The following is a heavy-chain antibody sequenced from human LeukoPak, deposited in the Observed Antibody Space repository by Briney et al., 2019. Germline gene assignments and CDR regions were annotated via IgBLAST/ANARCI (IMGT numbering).Heavy chain of an antibody. CDR3: AADGGLTKAPEIGYYYYYMDV. J-gene: IGHJ6*03. CDR1: GFTFTSSA. D-gene: IGHD4-23*01. CDR2: IVVGSGNT. V-gene: IGHV1-58*02. Sequence: SVKVSCKASGFTFTSSAMQWVRQARGQRLEWIGWIVVGSGNTNYAQKFQERVTITRDMSKSTAYMELSSLRSEDTAVYYCAADGGLTKAPEIGYYYYYMDVWGKGTTVTVSS.